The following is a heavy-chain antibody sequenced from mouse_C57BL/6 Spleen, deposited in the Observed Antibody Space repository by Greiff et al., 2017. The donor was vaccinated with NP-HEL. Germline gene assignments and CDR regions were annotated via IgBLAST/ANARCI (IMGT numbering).Heavy chain of an antibody. CDR3: ARSRADGYYVGY. J-gene: IGHJ2*01. Sequence: VQLQQSGAELVRPGSSVKLSCKASGYTFTSYWMDWVKQRPGQGLEWIGNIYPSDSETHYNQKFKDKATLTVDKSSSTAYMQLSSLTSEDSAVYYCARSRADGYYVGYWGQGTTLTVSS. CDR2: IYPSDSET. V-gene: IGHV1-61*01. CDR1: GYTFTSYW. D-gene: IGHD2-3*01.